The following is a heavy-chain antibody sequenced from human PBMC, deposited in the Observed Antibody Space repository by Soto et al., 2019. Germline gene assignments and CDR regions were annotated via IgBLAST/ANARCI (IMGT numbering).Heavy chain of an antibody. D-gene: IGHD6-25*01. Sequence: GGSLRLSCAASGFTFSNYAMSWVRQAPGKGLEWVSAISSSGGSTYYADSVKGRFTISRDNSKDTLYLQMNSLRAEDTAVYYCSKRPGLAHFDYWGQGTLVTVSS. CDR2: ISSSGGST. CDR1: GFTFSNYA. J-gene: IGHJ4*02. V-gene: IGHV3-23*01. CDR3: SKRPGLAHFDY.